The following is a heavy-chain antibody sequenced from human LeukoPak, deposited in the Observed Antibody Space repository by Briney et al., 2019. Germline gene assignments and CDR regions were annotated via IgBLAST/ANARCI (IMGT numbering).Heavy chain of an antibody. V-gene: IGHV1-69*04. D-gene: IGHD3-22*01. CDR3: AREYYYDSSGYTPLFDY. CDR2: IIPILGIA. Sequence: GASVTVSCKASGGTFSSYAISWVRQAPGQGLEWMGRIIPILGIANYAQKFQGRVTITADKSTSTAYMELSSLRSEDTAVYYCAREYYYDSSGYTPLFDYWGQGTLVTVSS. CDR1: GGTFSSYA. J-gene: IGHJ4*02.